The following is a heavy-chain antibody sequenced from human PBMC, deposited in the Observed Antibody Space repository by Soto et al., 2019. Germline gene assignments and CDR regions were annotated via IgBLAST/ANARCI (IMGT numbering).Heavy chain of an antibody. CDR1: GGTFSSYA. Sequence: SVKVSCKASGGTFSSYAISWVRQAPGQGLEWMGGIIPIFGTANYAQKFQGRVTITADESTSTAYMELSSLRSEDTAVYYCARVMSGSSLYYYGMDVWGQGTTVTVSS. V-gene: IGHV1-69*13. J-gene: IGHJ6*02. CDR2: IIPIFGTA. D-gene: IGHD2-2*01. CDR3: ARVMSGSSLYYYGMDV.